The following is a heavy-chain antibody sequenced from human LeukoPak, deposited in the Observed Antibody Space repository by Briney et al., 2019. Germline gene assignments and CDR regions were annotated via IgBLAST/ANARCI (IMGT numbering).Heavy chain of an antibody. D-gene: IGHD4/OR15-4a*01. CDR3: ARALGA. J-gene: IGHJ4*02. V-gene: IGHV3-7*03. Sequence: GGSLRLSCAASGFTFSSYAMSRVRQAPGKGLEWVANIKEDGSEIYYVDSVKGRFSISRDNAKNSLFLQMNSLRAEDTAVYYCARALGAWGQGTLVTVSS. CDR2: IKEDGSEI. CDR1: GFTFSSYA.